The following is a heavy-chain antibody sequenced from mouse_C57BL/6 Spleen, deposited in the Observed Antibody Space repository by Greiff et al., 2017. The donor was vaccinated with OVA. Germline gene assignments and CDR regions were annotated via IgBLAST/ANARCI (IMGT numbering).Heavy chain of an antibody. CDR3: ATIYYGNYDWYFDV. CDR2: IYPGDGDT. CDR1: GYAFSSSW. D-gene: IGHD2-1*01. J-gene: IGHJ1*03. V-gene: IGHV1-82*01. Sequence: QVHVKQSGPELVKPGASVKISCKASGYAFSSSWMNWVKQRPGKGLEWIGRIYPGDGDTNYNGKFKGKATLTADKSSSTAYMQLSSLTSEDSAVYFCATIYYGNYDWYFDVWGTGTTVTVSS.